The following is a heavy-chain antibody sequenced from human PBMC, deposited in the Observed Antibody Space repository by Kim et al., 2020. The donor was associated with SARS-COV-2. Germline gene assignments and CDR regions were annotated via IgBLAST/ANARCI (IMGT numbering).Heavy chain of an antibody. CDR3: ASPEGGIGGNSARHDI. D-gene: IGHD2-21*02. Sequence: GGSLRLSCAASGFTFSSYSMNWVRQAPGKGLEWVSSISSSSSYIYYADSVKGRFTISRDNAKNSLYLQMNSLRAEDTAVYYCASPEGGIGGNSARHDIWGQGTMVTVSS. CDR1: GFTFSSYS. J-gene: IGHJ3*02. V-gene: IGHV3-21*01. CDR2: ISSSSSYI.